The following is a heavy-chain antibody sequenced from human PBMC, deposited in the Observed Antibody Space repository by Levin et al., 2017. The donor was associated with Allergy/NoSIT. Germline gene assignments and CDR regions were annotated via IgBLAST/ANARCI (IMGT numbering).Heavy chain of an antibody. CDR2: MSFDGSHD. CDR1: GFTFSSHG. D-gene: IGHD3/OR15-3a*01. V-gene: IGHV3-30*03. Sequence: GGSLRLSCVASGFTFSSHGMHWVRQAPGKGLEWVAVMSFDGSHDYYADYVTGRFTVSRDNSKNTLCLQMSSLRPEDTAVYYCARAARDSSYHGFDVWGQGTTVTVSS. CDR3: ARAARDSSYHGFDV. J-gene: IGHJ6*02.